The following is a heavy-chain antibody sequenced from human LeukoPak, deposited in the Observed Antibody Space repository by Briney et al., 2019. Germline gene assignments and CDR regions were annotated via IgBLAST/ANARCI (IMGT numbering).Heavy chain of an antibody. CDR3: AKGKSSSGWFKDY. J-gene: IGHJ4*02. CDR1: GFTFSTYG. CDR2: ISGSGGST. V-gene: IGHV3-23*01. D-gene: IGHD6-19*01. Sequence: PGGSLRLSCAASGFTFSTYGMNWVRQAPGKGLEWVSVISGSGGSTFHADSVKGRSTISRDNSKNTLYLQMNSLRVEDTAVYYCAKGKSSSGWFKDYWGQGTLVTVSS.